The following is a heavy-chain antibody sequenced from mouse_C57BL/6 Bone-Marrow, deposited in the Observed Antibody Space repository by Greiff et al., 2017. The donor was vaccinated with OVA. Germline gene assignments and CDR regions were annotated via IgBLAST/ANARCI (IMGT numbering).Heavy chain of an antibody. CDR3: ARDYGYDDRFAY. V-gene: IGHV1-69*01. D-gene: IGHD2-2*01. CDR2: IDPSDSYT. J-gene: IGHJ3*01. Sequence: QVQLQQPGAELVMPGASVKLSCKASGYTFTSYWMHWVKQRPGQGLEWIGEIDPSDSYTNYNQKFKGKSTLTVDKSTSTAYMQLSSLTSEDSAVYYCARDYGYDDRFAYWGQGTLVTVSA. CDR1: GYTFTSYW.